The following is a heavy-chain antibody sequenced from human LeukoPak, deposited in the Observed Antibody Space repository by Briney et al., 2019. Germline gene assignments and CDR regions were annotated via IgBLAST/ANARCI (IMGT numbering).Heavy chain of an antibody. CDR1: GGSISSGSYY. J-gene: IGHJ4*02. CDR2: IYYSGST. CDR3: ARGFWAVRGVYYDY. D-gene: IGHD3-10*01. V-gene: IGHV4-39*07. Sequence: PSETLSLTCTVSGGSISSGSYYWGWIRQPPGKGLEWIGNIYYSGSTYYNPSLKSRVSISVDTSKNQFSLKLTSVTAADTAVYYCARGFWAVRGVYYDYWGQGTLVTVSS.